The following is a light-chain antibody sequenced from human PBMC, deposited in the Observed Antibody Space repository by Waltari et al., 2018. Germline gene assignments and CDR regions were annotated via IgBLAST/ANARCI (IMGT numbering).Light chain of an antibody. CDR1: QSVSSY. CDR2: DAS. J-gene: IGKJ4*01. V-gene: IGKV3-11*01. CDR3: QHRSSWPLT. Sequence: EIVLTQSPATLSLSPGERATLPCRASQSVSSYLVWYQQKPGQAPRLLIYDASNRATGIPARFSGSGSGTDFTLTISSLEPEDFAVYYCQHRSSWPLTFGGGTTVEI.